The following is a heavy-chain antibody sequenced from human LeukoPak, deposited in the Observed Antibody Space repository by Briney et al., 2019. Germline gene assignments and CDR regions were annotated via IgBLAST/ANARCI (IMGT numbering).Heavy chain of an antibody. J-gene: IGHJ4*02. CDR2: IYHSGST. D-gene: IGHD3-16*02. V-gene: IGHV4-38-2*01. CDR1: GYSISSGYY. Sequence: SETLSLTCAVSGYSISSGYYWGWIRQPPGKGLEWIGNIYHSGSTYYNPSLKSRVTISVDTSKNQFSLKLSSVTAADTAVYYCARHLGYDYVWGSYRYTGNDIDYWGQGTLVTVSS. CDR3: ARHLGYDYVWGSYRYTGNDIDY.